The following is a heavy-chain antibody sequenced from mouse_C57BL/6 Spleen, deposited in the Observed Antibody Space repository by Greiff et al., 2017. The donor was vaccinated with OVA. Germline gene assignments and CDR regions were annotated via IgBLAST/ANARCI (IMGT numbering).Heavy chain of an antibody. Sequence: EVKLVESGGGLVQPGGSLSLSCAASGFTFTDYYMSWVRQPPGKALEWLGFIRNKANGYTTEYSASVKGRFTISRDNSQSILYLQMNALRAEDSATYYCAGYQSNSPYFDYWGQGTTLTVSS. CDR1: GFTFTDYY. D-gene: IGHD2-5*01. CDR2: IRNKANGYTT. V-gene: IGHV7-3*01. CDR3: AGYQSNSPYFDY. J-gene: IGHJ2*01.